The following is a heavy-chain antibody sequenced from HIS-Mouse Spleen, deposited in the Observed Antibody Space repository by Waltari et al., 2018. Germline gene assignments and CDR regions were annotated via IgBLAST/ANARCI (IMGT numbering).Heavy chain of an antibody. J-gene: IGHJ4*02. Sequence: QVQLVESGGGVVQPGRSLRLSWEAAVFPFSSYGMHWVRQAPGKGLEWVAVISYDGSNKYYADSVKGRFTISRDNSKNTLYLQMNSLRAEDTAVYYCAKDKHHAFDYWGQGTLVTVSS. CDR1: VFPFSSYG. CDR3: AKDKHHAFDY. CDR2: ISYDGSNK. V-gene: IGHV3-30*18.